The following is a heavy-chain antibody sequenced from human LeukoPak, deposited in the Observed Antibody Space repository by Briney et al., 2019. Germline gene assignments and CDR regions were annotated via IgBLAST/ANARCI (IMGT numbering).Heavy chain of an antibody. V-gene: IGHV1-69*04. CDR1: GGTFSNAA. Sequence: VASVKVSCEASGGTFSNAAISWVRQAPGQGLEWMGRVSPLLGVTTYAPKFLGRATIAADKSTNTAFMELSSLTSDDTAVYYCAREPAGPAGFDHWGQGTRVTVSS. D-gene: IGHD6-13*01. CDR3: AREPAGPAGFDH. J-gene: IGHJ4*02. CDR2: VSPLLGVT.